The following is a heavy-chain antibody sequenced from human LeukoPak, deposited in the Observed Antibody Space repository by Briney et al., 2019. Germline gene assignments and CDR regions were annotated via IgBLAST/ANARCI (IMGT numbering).Heavy chain of an antibody. J-gene: IGHJ4*02. Sequence: SGGSLRLSCTASGFTFGDYAMSWVRQAPGKGLEWVGFIRSKAYGGTTEYAASVKGRFTISRDDSKSIAYLQMNSLKTEDTAVYYCTIESLWFGESPFSDLLDYWGQGTLVTVSS. V-gene: IGHV3-49*04. D-gene: IGHD3-10*01. CDR1: GFTFGDYA. CDR2: IRSKAYGGTT. CDR3: TIESLWFGESPFSDLLDY.